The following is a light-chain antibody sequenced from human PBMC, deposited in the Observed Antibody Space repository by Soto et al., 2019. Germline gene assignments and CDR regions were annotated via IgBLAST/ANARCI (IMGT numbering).Light chain of an antibody. V-gene: IGLV2-14*01. CDR2: DVS. CDR3: SSYTSSSTLNWV. CDR1: SSEIGGHNY. J-gene: IGLJ3*02. Sequence: QSVLTQPASVSGSPGHSITISCTGTSSEIGGHNYVSWYQQHPGKAPKLMIYDVSNRPSGVSNRFSGSKSGNTASLTISGLQAEDEADYYCSSYTSSSTLNWVFGGGTKVTVL.